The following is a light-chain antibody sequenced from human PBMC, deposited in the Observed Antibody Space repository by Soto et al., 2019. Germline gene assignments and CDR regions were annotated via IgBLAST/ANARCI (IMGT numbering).Light chain of an antibody. J-gene: IGLJ3*02. CDR1: SSDVGGYDY. Sequence: QSVLTQPASVSGSPGQSITISCTGTSSDVGGYDYVSWYQQHPGKAPKLMIYEVSNRPSGVSNRFSGYKSGNTASLTISGLQAEDEADYYCSSYISSNINWVFGGGTKLTVL. CDR2: EVS. V-gene: IGLV2-14*01. CDR3: SSYISSNINWV.